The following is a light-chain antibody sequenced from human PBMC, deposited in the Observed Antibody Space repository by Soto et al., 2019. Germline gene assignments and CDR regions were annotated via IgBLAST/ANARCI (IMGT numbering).Light chain of an antibody. CDR3: QQYNNWPPPF. V-gene: IGKV3-15*01. CDR1: QSVSSN. CDR2: GAS. Sequence: EIVMTQSPATLSVSPGERATLSCRASQSVSSNLAWYQQKPGQAPRLLIYGASTRATGIPARFSGSGSGTEFTLTISSLQSEDFAVYYCQQYNNWPPPFFGGGTKVEIK. J-gene: IGKJ4*01.